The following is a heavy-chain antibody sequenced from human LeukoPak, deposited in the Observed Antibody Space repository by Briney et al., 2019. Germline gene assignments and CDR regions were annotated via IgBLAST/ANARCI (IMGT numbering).Heavy chain of an antibody. D-gene: IGHD2-2*01. CDR1: GYTLTELS. J-gene: IGHJ4*02. Sequence: VKVSCKVSGYTLTELSMHWVRQAPGKGLEWMGGFDPEDGETIYAQKFQGRVTMTEDTSTDTAYMELSSLRSEDTAVYYCATRRRYCSSTSCSLEFDYWGQGTLVTVSS. CDR2: FDPEDGET. CDR3: ATRRRYCSSTSCSLEFDY. V-gene: IGHV1-24*01.